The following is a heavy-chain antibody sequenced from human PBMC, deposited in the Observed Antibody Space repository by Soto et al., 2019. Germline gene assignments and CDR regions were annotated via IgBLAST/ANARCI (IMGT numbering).Heavy chain of an antibody. J-gene: IGHJ4*02. CDR1: GGSFSGYY. CDR3: ASSSTWHIIDY. Sequence: SETLSLTCAVYGGSFSGYYWSWIRQPPGKGLEWIGEINHSGSTNYNPSLKSRITISVDTSKNQFSLKLSSVTAADTAVYYCASSSTWHIIDYWGQGTLVTVSS. CDR2: INHSGST. V-gene: IGHV4-34*01. D-gene: IGHD6-13*01.